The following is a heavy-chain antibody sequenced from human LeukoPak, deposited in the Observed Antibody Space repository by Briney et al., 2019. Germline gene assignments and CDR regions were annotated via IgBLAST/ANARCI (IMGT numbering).Heavy chain of an antibody. CDR1: GFTFSRYG. D-gene: IGHD2-15*01. V-gene: IGHV3-30*18. CDR2: ISYDGSNK. CDR3: AKRGGSFAGDY. J-gene: IGHJ4*02. Sequence: GGSLRLSSAASGFTFSRYGMHWVRQAPGKGLEWVAVISYDGSNKYYADSVKGRFTISRDNSKNTLYLQMNSLRAEDTAVYYCAKRGGSFAGDYWGQGTLVTVSS.